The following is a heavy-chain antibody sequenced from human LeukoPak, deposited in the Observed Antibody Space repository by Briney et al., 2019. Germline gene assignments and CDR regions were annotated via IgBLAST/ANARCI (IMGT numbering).Heavy chain of an antibody. Sequence: PSETLSLTCTVSGSSINTPYYWAWIRQPPGEGLEWIGNIFHGVTTFYNPSLMNRVAISVDTSKNQFSLKLSSVTAADTAVYYCARDTPRYCTSPSCYDKGYNWFDPWGQGTLVTVSS. J-gene: IGHJ5*02. CDR3: ARDTPRYCTSPSCYDKGYNWFDP. V-gene: IGHV4-38-2*02. D-gene: IGHD2-2*01. CDR2: IFHGVTT. CDR1: GSSINTPYY.